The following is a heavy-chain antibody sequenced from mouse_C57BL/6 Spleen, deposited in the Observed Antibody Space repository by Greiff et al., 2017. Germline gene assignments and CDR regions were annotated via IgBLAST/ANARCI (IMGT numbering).Heavy chain of an antibody. CDR3: ARRFYYGSSPYYFDY. CDR2: IDPSDSYT. Sequence: QVQLKQPGAELVLPGASVKLSCKASGYTFTSYWMHWVKQRPGQGLEWIGEIDPSDSYTNYNQKFKGKSTLTVDKSSSTAYMQLSSLTSEDSAVYYCARRFYYGSSPYYFDYWGQGTTLTVSS. D-gene: IGHD1-1*01. J-gene: IGHJ2*01. CDR1: GYTFTSYW. V-gene: IGHV1-69*01.